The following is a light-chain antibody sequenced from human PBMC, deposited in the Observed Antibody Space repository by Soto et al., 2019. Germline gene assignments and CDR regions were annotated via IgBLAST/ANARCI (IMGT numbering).Light chain of an antibody. V-gene: IGLV2-14*01. CDR3: SSYTSSSTLV. J-gene: IGLJ1*01. CDR1: SSDVGGYKY. Sequence: QSARTQPASVSRSPGQSITISCTGTSSDVGGYKYVSWCQQHPGKAPKLMIYDVSNRPSGVSNRFSGSKSGNTASLTISGLQAEDEPDYYCSSYTSSSTLVFGTGTKLTVL. CDR2: DVS.